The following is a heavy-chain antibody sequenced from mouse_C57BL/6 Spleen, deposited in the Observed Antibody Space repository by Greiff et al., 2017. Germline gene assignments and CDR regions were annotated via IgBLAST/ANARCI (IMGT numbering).Heavy chain of an antibody. CDR3: ARHLTGL. V-gene: IGHV5-6*01. CDR2: ISSGGSYT. J-gene: IGHJ4*01. Sequence: EVKLVESGGDLVKPGGSLKLSCAASGFTFSSYGMSWVRQTPDKRLEWVATISSGGSYTYYPDSVKGRFTIFRDNAKNTLYLQMSSLKSEDTAMYYCARHLTGLWGQGTSVTVSS. D-gene: IGHD4-1*01. CDR1: GFTFSSYG.